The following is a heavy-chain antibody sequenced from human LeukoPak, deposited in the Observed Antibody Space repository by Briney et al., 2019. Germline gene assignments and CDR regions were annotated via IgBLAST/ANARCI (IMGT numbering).Heavy chain of an antibody. V-gene: IGHV3-30-3*01. D-gene: IGHD2-2*01. Sequence: GGSLRLSRAASGFTFSSYAMHWVRQAPGKGLEWVAVISYDGSNKYYADSVKGRFTISRDNSKNTLYLQMNSLRAEDTAVYYCARGPDIAVVPANLYYYYGMDVWGQGTTVTVSS. J-gene: IGHJ6*02. CDR3: ARGPDIAVVPANLYYYYGMDV. CDR1: GFTFSSYA. CDR2: ISYDGSNK.